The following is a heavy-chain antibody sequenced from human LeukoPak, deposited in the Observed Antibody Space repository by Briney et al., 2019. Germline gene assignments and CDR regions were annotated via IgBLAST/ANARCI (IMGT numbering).Heavy chain of an antibody. D-gene: IGHD2/OR15-2a*01. CDR2: IPYDGSNK. CDR3: ANWFSDPPADY. J-gene: IGHJ4*02. CDR1: GFTFSSYG. Sequence: GGSLRLSCAASGFTFSSYGMHWVRQAPGKGLEWVAFIPYDGSNKYYADSAKGRFTISRDNSKNTLYLQMNSLRAEDTAVYYCANWFSDPPADYWGQGTLVTVSS. V-gene: IGHV3-30*02.